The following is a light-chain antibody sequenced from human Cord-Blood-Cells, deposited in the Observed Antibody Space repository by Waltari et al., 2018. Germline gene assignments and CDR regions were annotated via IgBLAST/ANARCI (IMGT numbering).Light chain of an antibody. V-gene: IGKV3-15*01. CDR2: GAL. J-gene: IGKJ1*01. Sequence: EIVMTQSPATLSVSPGERATLTYRASQSISSTLAWSQQKPGQAPRLLIYGALTRATGIPARCSGSGSGTEFTLTISSLQSEDFAVYYCQQYNNWPRTFGQGTKVEIK. CDR1: QSISST. CDR3: QQYNNWPRT.